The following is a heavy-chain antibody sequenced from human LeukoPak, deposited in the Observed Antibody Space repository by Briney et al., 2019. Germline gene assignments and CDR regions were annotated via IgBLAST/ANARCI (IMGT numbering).Heavy chain of an antibody. CDR2: ISGSGGST. V-gene: IGHV3-23*01. D-gene: IGHD6-13*01. J-gene: IGHJ4*02. CDR3: AKDHHIDSSSWSYYFDY. Sequence: TGGSLRLSCAASGFTFSSYAMSWVRQAPGKGLEWVSAISGSGGSTYYADSVKGRFTLSRDNSKNTLYPQMNSLRAEDTAVYYCAKDHHIDSSSWSYYFDYWGQGTLVAVSS. CDR1: GFTFSSYA.